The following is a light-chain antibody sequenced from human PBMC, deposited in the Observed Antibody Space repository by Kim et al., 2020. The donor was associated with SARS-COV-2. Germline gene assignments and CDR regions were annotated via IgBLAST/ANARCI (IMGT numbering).Light chain of an antibody. V-gene: IGLV2-11*01. J-gene: IGLJ1*01. Sequence: GQSVTISCTGTSSDVGGYDYVSWYQQHPGKAPKLMIYDVSTRPSGVPDRFSGSKSANTASLTISGLQAEDEADYYCCSYAGTYSYVFGTGTQVTVL. CDR3: CSYAGTYSYV. CDR2: DVS. CDR1: SSDVGGYDY.